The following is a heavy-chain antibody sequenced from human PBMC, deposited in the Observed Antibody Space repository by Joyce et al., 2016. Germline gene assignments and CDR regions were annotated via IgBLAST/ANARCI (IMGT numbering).Heavy chain of an antibody. CDR1: GFTFGDYA. J-gene: IGHJ5*02. D-gene: IGHD3-3*01. V-gene: IGHV3-49*03. CDR2: IRSKSFGGTT. Sequence: EVQVVESGGGLVQPGRSLRLSCSNFGFTFGDYAMNWFRQAPGKGLEWVAFIRSKSFGGTTEYAASGKGRFTISRDDSKGIAYLQMDGLQIEDTAVYYCTRSMFGSNWFDPWGQGALVTVSS. CDR3: TRSMFGSNWFDP.